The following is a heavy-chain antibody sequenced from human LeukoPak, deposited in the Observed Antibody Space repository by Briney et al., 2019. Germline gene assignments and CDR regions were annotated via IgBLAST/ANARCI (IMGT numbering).Heavy chain of an antibody. CDR1: GFTFSDYY. Sequence: PGGSLRLSCAASGFTFSDYYMTWIRQAPGKGLEWVSYISRSGSSIYYADSVKGRFTISRDNSKNTLYLQMNSLKAEDTAVYYCAKVRFVAGCLHHCGYFDLWGRGTLVTVSS. D-gene: IGHD2-15*01. CDR3: AKVRFVAGCLHHCGYFDL. J-gene: IGHJ2*01. V-gene: IGHV3-11*01. CDR2: ISRSGSSI.